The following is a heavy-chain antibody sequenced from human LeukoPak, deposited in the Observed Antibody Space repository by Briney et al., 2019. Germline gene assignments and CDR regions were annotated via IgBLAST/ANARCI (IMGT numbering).Heavy chain of an antibody. CDR3: ARDPGGVVPAALDY. V-gene: IGHV1-18*01. CDR2: ISAYNGNT. J-gene: IGHJ4*02. Sequence: ASVKVSCMASGYTFTSYGISWVRQAPGQGLEWMGWISAYNGNTNYAQKLQGRVTMTTDTSTSTAYMELRSLRSDDTAVYYCARDPGGVVPAALDYWGQGTLVTVSS. CDR1: GYTFTSYG. D-gene: IGHD2-2*01.